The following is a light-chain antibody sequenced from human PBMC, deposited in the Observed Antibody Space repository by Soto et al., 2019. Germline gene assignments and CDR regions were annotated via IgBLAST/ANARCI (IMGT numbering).Light chain of an antibody. CDR2: EVN. CDR1: SSDVGSYNR. J-gene: IGLJ1*01. V-gene: IGLV2-18*01. CDR3: SLYISGRAHV. Sequence: QSALTQPPSVSGSPGQSVTISCTGTSSDVGSYNRLSWYQQPPGTAPKLIMYEVNARPSGVPDRFSGSKSGSTASLTISGLQAEDEAAYYCSLYISGRAHVFGTVTKLTVL.